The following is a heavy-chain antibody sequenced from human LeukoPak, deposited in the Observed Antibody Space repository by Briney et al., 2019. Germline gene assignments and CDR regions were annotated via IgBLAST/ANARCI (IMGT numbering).Heavy chain of an antibody. CDR1: GFTFSYSW. V-gene: IGHV3-7*03. CDR2: INQPGSQK. CDR3: ARGLGKGSSDY. J-gene: IGHJ4*02. D-gene: IGHD6-6*01. Sequence: GGSLLLSCVASGFTFSYSWMIWVRQTPGKGREWVANINQPGSQKYHVDSVKGRFTISRDNARNSLFLQMNSLTADDTAVYYCARGLGKGSSDYWGQGTLVTVSS.